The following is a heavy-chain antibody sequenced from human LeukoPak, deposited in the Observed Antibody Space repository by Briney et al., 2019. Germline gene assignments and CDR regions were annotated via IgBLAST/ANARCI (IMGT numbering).Heavy chain of an antibody. D-gene: IGHD6-25*01. CDR3: ARENFAAAAAY. Sequence: GGFLRFSCAASGLTIDDYTMHLVQIAPGKGLEWVSNISWNSCSITYADSVKRRFTISSNNTKNSLYLHRSSLRLDNTAVYYCARENFAAAAAYWGQGTVVTVSS. CDR1: GLTIDDYT. J-gene: IGHJ4*02. V-gene: IGHV3-9*01. CDR2: ISWNSCSI.